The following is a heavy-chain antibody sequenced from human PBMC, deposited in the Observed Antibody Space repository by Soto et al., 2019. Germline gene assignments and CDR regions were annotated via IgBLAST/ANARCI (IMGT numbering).Heavy chain of an antibody. CDR2: IYYSGST. CDR1: GGSISSYY. V-gene: IGHV4-59*01. D-gene: IGHD3-3*01. CDR3: ARDRPHYDFWSGYHWFDP. J-gene: IGHJ5*02. Sequence: SETLSLTCTVSGGSISSYYWSCIRQPPGKGLEWVGYIYYSGSTNYNPSLKSRVTISVDTSKNQFSLKLSSVTAADTAVYYCARDRPHYDFWSGYHWFDPWGQGTLVTVSS.